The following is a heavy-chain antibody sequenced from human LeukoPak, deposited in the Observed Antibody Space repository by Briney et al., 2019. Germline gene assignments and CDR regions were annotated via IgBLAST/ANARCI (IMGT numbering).Heavy chain of an antibody. J-gene: IGHJ4*02. CDR1: GGSISSGGYS. CDR2: IYHSGST. D-gene: IGHD5-18*01. Sequence: PSETLSLTCAVSGGSISSGGYSWSWIRQPPGKGLEWIGYIYHSGSTYYNPSLKSRVTISVDTSKNQFSLKLSSVTAADTAVYYCARGYSYGDTGVVGYWGQGTLVTVSS. V-gene: IGHV4-30-2*01. CDR3: ARGYSYGDTGVVGY.